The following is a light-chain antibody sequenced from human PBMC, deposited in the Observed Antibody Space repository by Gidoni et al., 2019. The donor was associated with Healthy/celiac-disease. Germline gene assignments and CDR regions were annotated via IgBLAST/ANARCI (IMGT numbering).Light chain of an antibody. CDR2: DAS. CDR3: QQRSNWPCS. V-gene: IGKV3-11*01. CDR1: QRVSSY. J-gene: IGKJ2*04. Sequence: EIVLTQSPATLSLSPGERATLSCRASQRVSSYLAWYQQKPGQAPRLLIYDASNRATGIPARFSGSGSGTDFTLTISSLEPEDFAVYYCQQRSNWPCSFGQGTKLEIK.